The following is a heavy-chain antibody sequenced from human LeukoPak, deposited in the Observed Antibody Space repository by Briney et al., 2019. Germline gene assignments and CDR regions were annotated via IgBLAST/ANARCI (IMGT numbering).Heavy chain of an antibody. CDR3: ASQGLRFLEWAY. J-gene: IGHJ4*02. V-gene: IGHV4-61*02. D-gene: IGHD3-3*01. CDR2: IYTSGNT. CDR1: GGSISSGTYY. Sequence: SETLSLTCTVFGGSISSGTYYWSWIRQPAGKGLEWIGRIYTSGNTNYNPSLKSRVTISEDTSNNQFSLRLSSVTAADTAVYYCASQGLRFLEWAYWGQGTLVTVSS.